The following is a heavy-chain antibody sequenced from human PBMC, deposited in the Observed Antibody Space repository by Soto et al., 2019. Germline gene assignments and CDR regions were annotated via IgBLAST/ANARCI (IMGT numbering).Heavy chain of an antibody. CDR3: ARSRDNYYDSSGYYYV. J-gene: IGHJ4*02. CDR1: GGSISSYY. D-gene: IGHD3-22*01. CDR2: IYYSGST. V-gene: IGHV4-59*01. Sequence: SETLSLTCTVSGGSISSYYWSWIRQPPGKGLEWIGYIYYSGSTNYNPSLKSRVTISVDTSKNQFSLKLSSVTAADTAVYYCARSRDNYYDSSGYYYVWGQGTLVTVSS.